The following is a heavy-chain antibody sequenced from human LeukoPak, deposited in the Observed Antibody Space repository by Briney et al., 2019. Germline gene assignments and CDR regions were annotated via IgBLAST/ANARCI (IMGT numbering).Heavy chain of an antibody. CDR3: AKGQHIVVVTARDWFDP. J-gene: IGHJ5*02. Sequence: GGSLRLSCAASGFTFSSYAMSWVRQAPGKGLEWVSAISGSGGSTYYADSVKGRFTISRDNSKNTLYLQMNSLRAEDTAVYYCAKGQHIVVVTARDWFDPWGQGTLVTVSS. CDR1: GFTFSSYA. CDR2: ISGSGGST. D-gene: IGHD2-21*02. V-gene: IGHV3-23*01.